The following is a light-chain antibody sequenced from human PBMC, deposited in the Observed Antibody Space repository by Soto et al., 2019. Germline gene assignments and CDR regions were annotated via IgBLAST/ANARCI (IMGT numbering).Light chain of an antibody. V-gene: IGKV3-20*01. CDR3: QQYGSSPFT. J-gene: IGKJ5*01. CDR2: GAS. Sequence: IVLTPSPGTLSLSPVERATISCRASQSVSSSYLAWYQQKPGQAPRLLIYGASSRAAGIPDRFSGSRSGTDFTFTISRLEPEDFAVYYGQQYGSSPFTFGQGTRLEIK. CDR1: QSVSSSY.